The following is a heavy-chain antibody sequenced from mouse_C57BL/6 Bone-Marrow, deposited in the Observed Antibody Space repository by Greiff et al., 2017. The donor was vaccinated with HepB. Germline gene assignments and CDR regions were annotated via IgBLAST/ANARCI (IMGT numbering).Heavy chain of an antibody. CDR2: INPSTGGT. J-gene: IGHJ1*03. D-gene: IGHD4-1*01. CDR3: APNWDWYFDV. V-gene: IGHV1-42*01. CDR1: GYSFTGYY. Sequence: VQLQQSGPELVKPGASVKISCKASGYSFTGYYMNWVKQSPEKSLEWIGEINPSTGGTTYNQKFKAKATLTVDKSSSTAYMQLKSLTSEDSAVYYCAPNWDWYFDVWGTGTTVTVSS.